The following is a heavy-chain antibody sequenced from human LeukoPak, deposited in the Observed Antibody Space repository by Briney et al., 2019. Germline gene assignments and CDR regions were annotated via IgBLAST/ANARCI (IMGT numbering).Heavy chain of an antibody. CDR1: GYTFTSYY. V-gene: IGHV1-46*01. J-gene: IGHJ4*02. CDR2: INPSGGST. D-gene: IGHD2-2*01. Sequence: ASVKVSCKASGYTFTSYYMHWVRQAPGQGLEWMGIINPSGGSTSYAQKFQGRVTMTTDESTSTAYMELSSLRSEDTAVYYCASSYAYPNSFDYWGQGTLVTVSS. CDR3: ASSYAYPNSFDY.